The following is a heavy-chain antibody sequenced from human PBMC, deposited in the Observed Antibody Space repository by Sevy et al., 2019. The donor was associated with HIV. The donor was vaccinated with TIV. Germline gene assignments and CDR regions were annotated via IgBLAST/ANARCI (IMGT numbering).Heavy chain of an antibody. CDR3: AREIAARRGVVFFDY. Sequence: GGSLRLSCAASGFTFSSYWMSWVRQAPGKGLEWVANIKQDGSEKYSVDSVKGRFNISRDNAKNSSYLQMNSRRAEDTAVYYCAREIAARRGVVFFDYWGQGTLVTVSS. J-gene: IGHJ4*02. V-gene: IGHV3-7*01. CDR2: IKQDGSEK. CDR1: GFTFSSYW. D-gene: IGHD6-6*01.